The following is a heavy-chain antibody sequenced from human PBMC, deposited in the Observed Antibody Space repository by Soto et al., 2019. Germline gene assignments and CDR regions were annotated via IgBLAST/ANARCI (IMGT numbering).Heavy chain of an antibody. Sequence: QVQLVQSGAEVKKPGASVKVACKASGYTFTAYYIHWVRQAPGQGLEWMGWIHPNSGATRFAQKFQGRVTMTRDTSISTAYMELSSLRSDDTDVYHCARAGLTTLEVATTYWGQGTLVTVSS. D-gene: IGHD5-12*01. CDR3: ARAGLTTLEVATTY. CDR2: IHPNSGAT. CDR1: GYTFTAYY. V-gene: IGHV1-2*02. J-gene: IGHJ4*01.